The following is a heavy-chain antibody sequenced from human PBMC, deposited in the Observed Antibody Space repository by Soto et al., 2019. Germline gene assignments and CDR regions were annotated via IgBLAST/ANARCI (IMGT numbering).Heavy chain of an antibody. V-gene: IGHV1-69*12. Sequence: QVQLVQSGAEVKKPGSSVKVSCKTSGGTFSSYAISWVRQAPGQGLEWMGGIIPIFDTANYAQKFQGRVKSTADESTSTAYMELSSRRSEDTAVYYCARHDCVSTSCYYYYYYSMDVWGQGTTVIVSS. CDR3: ARHDCVSTSCYYYYYYSMDV. CDR1: GGTFSSYA. J-gene: IGHJ6*02. D-gene: IGHD2-2*01. CDR2: IIPIFDTA.